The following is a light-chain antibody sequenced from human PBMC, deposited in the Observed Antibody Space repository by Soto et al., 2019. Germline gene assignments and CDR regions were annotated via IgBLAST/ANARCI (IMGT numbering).Light chain of an antibody. CDR1: QSVRGSY. J-gene: IGKJ1*01. CDR2: GAA. V-gene: IGKV3-20*01. Sequence: EIGMTQSPGTLSLSPGERATLSCRASQSVRGSYLAWYQQKPGQAPRLLIFGAASRATGIPDRFSGRGSGTDFTLTISRLEPEDFAVYYCQQYGSSSTFGQGTKVHI. CDR3: QQYGSSST.